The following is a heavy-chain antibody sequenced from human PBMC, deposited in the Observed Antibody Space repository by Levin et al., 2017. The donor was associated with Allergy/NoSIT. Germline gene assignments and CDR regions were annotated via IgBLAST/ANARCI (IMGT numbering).Heavy chain of an antibody. V-gene: IGHV1-24*01. CDR1: GYTLTELS. J-gene: IGHJ5*02. CDR3: ATILYYYDSSGYHNWFDP. Sequence: GESLKISCKVSGYTLTELSMHWVRQAPGKGLEWMGGFDPEDGETIYAQKFQGRVTMTEDTSTDTAYMELSSLRSEDTAVYYCATILYYYDSSGYHNWFDPWGQGTLVTVSS. CDR2: FDPEDGET. D-gene: IGHD3-22*01.